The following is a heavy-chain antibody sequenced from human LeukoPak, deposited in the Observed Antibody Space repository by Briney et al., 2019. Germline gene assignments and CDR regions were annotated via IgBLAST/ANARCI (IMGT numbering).Heavy chain of an antibody. CDR3: ARGPIPMVRGVIDYFDY. Sequence: ASVKVSCKASGYTFTNYGISWVRQAPGQGLEWMGWISIYNGNTDYAQKLRGRVTMTTDTSTSTAYMELSSLRSEDTAVYYCARGPIPMVRGVIDYFDYWGQGTLVTVSS. CDR2: ISIYNGNT. D-gene: IGHD3-10*01. J-gene: IGHJ4*02. V-gene: IGHV1-18*01. CDR1: GYTFTNYG.